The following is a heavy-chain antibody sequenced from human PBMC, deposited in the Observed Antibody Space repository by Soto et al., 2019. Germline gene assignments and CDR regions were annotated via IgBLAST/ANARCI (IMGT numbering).Heavy chain of an antibody. J-gene: IGHJ4*02. CDR3: ARDVLLWFGSYPRY. CDR1: GFSLSTSGVG. Sequence: SGPTLVKPTQTLTLTCTFSGFSLSTSGVGVGWIRQPPGKALEWLALIYWDDDKRYSPSLKSRLTITKDTSKNQVVLTMTNMDPVDTATYYCARDVLLWFGSYPRYWGQGTLVTVSS. V-gene: IGHV2-5*02. CDR2: IYWDDDK. D-gene: IGHD3-10*01.